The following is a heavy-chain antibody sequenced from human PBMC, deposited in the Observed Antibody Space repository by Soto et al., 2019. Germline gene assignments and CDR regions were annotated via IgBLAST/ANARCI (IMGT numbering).Heavy chain of an antibody. V-gene: IGHV3-30-3*01. J-gene: IGHJ4*02. Sequence: QVQLVESGGGVVQPGRSLRLSCAASGFTFSSYAMHWVRQAPGKGLEWVAGISYDGSNKYYADSVKGRFTISRDNSKNTLYLQMNSLRAEDTAVYYCARDRSPDYWGQGTLVTVSS. CDR3: ARDRSPDY. CDR2: ISYDGSNK. CDR1: GFTFSSYA.